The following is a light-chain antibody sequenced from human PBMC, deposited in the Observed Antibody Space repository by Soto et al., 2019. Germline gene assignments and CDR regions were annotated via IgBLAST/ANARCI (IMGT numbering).Light chain of an antibody. CDR1: SSDVINYNY. Sequence: QSVLTQPASVSGSPGQSITISCSGSSSDVINYNYVSWYQQHPGQAPKLMIYEVSNRPSGISNRFSGSKSGNTASLTISGLQAEDEADYYCQSYDISLTAWVFGGGTKLTVL. V-gene: IGLV2-14*01. J-gene: IGLJ3*02. CDR2: EVS. CDR3: QSYDISLTAWV.